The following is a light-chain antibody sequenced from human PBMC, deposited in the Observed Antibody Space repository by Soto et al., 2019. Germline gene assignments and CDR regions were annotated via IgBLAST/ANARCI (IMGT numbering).Light chain of an antibody. Sequence: DIQMTQSPSSLSASVGDRVTITCRASQSIDTSLNWYQQRPGKAPDLLIYAASNLQSGVPSRFSGSGSGADFTLTISSLQPDDFATYYRQQSYSSPHMYTFGQGTKLELK. CDR2: AAS. CDR3: QQSYSSPHMYT. J-gene: IGKJ2*01. V-gene: IGKV1-39*01. CDR1: QSIDTS.